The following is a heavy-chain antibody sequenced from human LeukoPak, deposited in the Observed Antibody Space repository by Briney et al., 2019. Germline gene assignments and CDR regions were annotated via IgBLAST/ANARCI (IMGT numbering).Heavy chain of an antibody. Sequence: GRSLRLSCAASGFTFSSYGMHWVRQAPGKGLEWVAVIWYDGSNKYYADSVKGRFTISRDNSKITLYLQMNSLRAEDTAVYYCARDWLAGNPYHAFDLWGKGTMVTVSS. CDR3: ARDWLAGNPYHAFDL. J-gene: IGHJ3*01. D-gene: IGHD3-22*01. CDR2: IWYDGSNK. CDR1: GFTFSSYG. V-gene: IGHV3-33*01.